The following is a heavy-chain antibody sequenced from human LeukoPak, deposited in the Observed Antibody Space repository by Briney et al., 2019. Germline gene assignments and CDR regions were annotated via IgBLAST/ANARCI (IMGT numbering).Heavy chain of an antibody. CDR3: ASYRRVGATVFDY. J-gene: IGHJ4*02. D-gene: IGHD1-26*01. CDR2: IYYSGST. V-gene: IGHV4-61*08. CDR1: GGSISSGGYY. Sequence: SETLSLTCTASGGSISSGGYYWSWIRQPPGKGLEWIGYIYYSGSTNYSPSLKSRVTISVDTSKNQFSLKLSSVTAADTAVYYCASYRRVGATVFDYWGQGTLVTVSS.